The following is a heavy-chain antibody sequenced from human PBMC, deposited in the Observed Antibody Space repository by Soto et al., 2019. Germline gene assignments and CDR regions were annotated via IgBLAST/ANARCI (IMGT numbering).Heavy chain of an antibody. Sequence: EVQLVESGGGLVQPGGSLRLSCAASGFTVSSNYMSWVRQAPGKGLERVSIIYSGGTTYYADSVKGRFTVSRDNSKNTLSIQMNSLRVEDTAVYYCARAGMSQAAAGSLDCCPIDSWGQGTLVTGSS. CDR1: GFTVSSNY. V-gene: IGHV3-66*01. CDR3: ARAGMSQAAAGSLDCCPIDS. CDR2: IYSGGTT. D-gene: IGHD6-13*01. J-gene: IGHJ4*02.